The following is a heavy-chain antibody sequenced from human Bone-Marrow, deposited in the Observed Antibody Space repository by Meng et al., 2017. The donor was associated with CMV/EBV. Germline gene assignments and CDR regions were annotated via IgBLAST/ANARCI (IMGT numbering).Heavy chain of an antibody. CDR1: GFTFSSYE. Sequence: GESLKISCAASGFTFSSYEMNWVRQAPGKGLEWVSYISSSGSTIYHADSVKGRFTISRDNAKNSLYLQMNSLRAEDTAVYYCARDQVLTGYYDFWSGYYSAQYGMDVWGQGTTVTVSS. CDR3: ARDQVLTGYYDFWSGYYSAQYGMDV. D-gene: IGHD3-3*01. V-gene: IGHV3-48*03. J-gene: IGHJ6*02. CDR2: ISSSGSTI.